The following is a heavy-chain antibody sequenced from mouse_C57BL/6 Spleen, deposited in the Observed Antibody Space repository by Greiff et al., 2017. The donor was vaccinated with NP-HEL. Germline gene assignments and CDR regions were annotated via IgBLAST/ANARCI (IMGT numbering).Heavy chain of an antibody. Sequence: VQLQQPGAELVRPGSSVKLSCKASGYTFTSYWMHWVKQRPIQGLEWIGNIDPSDSETHSNQKFKDKATLTVDKSSSTAYMQLSSLTSEDSAVYYCAKGAQATFMDYWGQGTSVTVSS. D-gene: IGHD3-2*02. CDR1: GYTFTSYW. V-gene: IGHV1-52*01. J-gene: IGHJ4*01. CDR2: IDPSDSET. CDR3: AKGAQATFMDY.